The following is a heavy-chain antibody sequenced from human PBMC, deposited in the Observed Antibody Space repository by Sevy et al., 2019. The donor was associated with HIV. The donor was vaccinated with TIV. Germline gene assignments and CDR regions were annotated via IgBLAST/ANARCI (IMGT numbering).Heavy chain of an antibody. CDR3: ARDYGLSYDY. CDR1: GFTFSSHW. CDR2: IKQGGSEK. V-gene: IGHV3-7*01. D-gene: IGHD3-10*01. J-gene: IGHJ4*02. Sequence: GGSLRLSCAASGFTFSSHWMSWVRQAPGKGLEWVANIKQGGSEKYYVDSVKGRFTISRDNAKNSLYLQMNSLGAEDTAVYYCARDYGLSYDYWGQGTLVTVSS.